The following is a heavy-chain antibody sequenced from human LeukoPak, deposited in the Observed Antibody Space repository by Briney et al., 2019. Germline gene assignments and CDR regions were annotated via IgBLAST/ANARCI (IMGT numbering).Heavy chain of an antibody. CDR3: ARIVATDGRRAFDI. D-gene: IGHD5-12*01. J-gene: IGHJ3*02. V-gene: IGHV4-59*08. CDR1: GGSISSYY. CDR2: IYYSGST. Sequence: SETLSLTCTVSGGSISSYYWSWIRQPPGKGLEWIGYIYYSGSTNYNPSLKSRVTISVDTSKNQFSLKLSSVTAADTAVYYCARIVATDGRRAFDIWGQGTMVTVSS.